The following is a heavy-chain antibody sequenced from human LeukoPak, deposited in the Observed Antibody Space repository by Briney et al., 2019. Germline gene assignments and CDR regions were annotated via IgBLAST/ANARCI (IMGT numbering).Heavy chain of an antibody. Sequence: GGSLRLSCAASGFSFSSYAMTWVRQAPGKGLEWVSGISWNSGSIGYADSVKGRFTISRDNAKNSLYLQMNSLRAEDTALYHCAKDIWDWGQGTLVTVSS. V-gene: IGHV3-9*01. CDR1: GFSFSSYA. CDR3: AKDIWD. D-gene: IGHD7-27*01. CDR2: ISWNSGSI. J-gene: IGHJ4*02.